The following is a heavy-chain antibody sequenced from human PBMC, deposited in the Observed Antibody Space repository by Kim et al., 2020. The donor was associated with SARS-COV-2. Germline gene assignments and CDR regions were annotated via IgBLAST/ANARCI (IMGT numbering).Heavy chain of an antibody. CDR3: ARQRGYSVYAAGDYGMDV. D-gene: IGHD5-12*01. J-gene: IGHJ6*02. V-gene: IGHV1-2*04. Sequence: ASVKVSCKASGYTFTGYYMHWVRQAPGQGLEWMGWINPNSGGTNYAQKFQGWVTMTRDTSISTAYMELSRLRSDDTAVYYCARQRGYSVYAAGDYGMDVWGQGTPGTVS. CDR1: GYTFTGYY. CDR2: INPNSGGT.